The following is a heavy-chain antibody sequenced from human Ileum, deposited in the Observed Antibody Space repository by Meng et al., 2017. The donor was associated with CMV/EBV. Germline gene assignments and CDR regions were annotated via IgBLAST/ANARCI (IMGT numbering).Heavy chain of an antibody. CDR3: ARNYGSGNWNFFHY. V-gene: IGHV4-4*07. D-gene: IGHD3-10*01. J-gene: IGHJ4*02. Sequence: QVQLQESAPGLVKTSETLSLTCYVSGGSISNYYWSWIRQPAGKGLEWIAHIYTSGTTNYNPSLKSRVTMSVDTSRNQFSLKLTSVTAADTAVYYCARNYGSGNWNFFHYWGQGTLVTVFS. CDR1: GGSISNYY. CDR2: IYTSGTT.